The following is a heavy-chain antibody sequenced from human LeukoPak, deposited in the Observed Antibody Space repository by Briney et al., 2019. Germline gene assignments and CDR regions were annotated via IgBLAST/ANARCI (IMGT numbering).Heavy chain of an antibody. CDR1: GGSIRSYY. V-gene: IGHV4-59*01. D-gene: IGHD3-10*01. CDR2: IYYSGST. CDR3: ARDLYYGSGGYLFDV. Sequence: PSETLSLTCTGSGGSIRSYYWGWIRQPPGKGLEGIGYIYYSGSTNYNPSLKSRVTISVDTSKNQFSLKLRSVTAADTAVYYCARDLYYGSGGYLFDVWGKGTTVTVSS. J-gene: IGHJ6*04.